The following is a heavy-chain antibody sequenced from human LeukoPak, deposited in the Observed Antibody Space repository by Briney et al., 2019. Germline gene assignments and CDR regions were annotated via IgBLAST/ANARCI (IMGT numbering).Heavy chain of an antibody. D-gene: IGHD6-19*01. V-gene: IGHV1-69*04. CDR1: GGTFSSHA. CDR3: ARDEGIAVAGVFDY. J-gene: IGHJ4*02. CDR2: IIPIFGIA. Sequence: SVKVSCKASGGTFSSHAISWVRQAPGQGLEWMGRIIPIFGIANYAQKFQGRVTITADKSTSTAYMELSGLRSEDTAVYYCARDEGIAVAGVFDYWGQGTLVTVSS.